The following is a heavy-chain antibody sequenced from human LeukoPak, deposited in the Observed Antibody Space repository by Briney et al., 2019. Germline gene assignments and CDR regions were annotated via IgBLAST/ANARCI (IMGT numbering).Heavy chain of an antibody. Sequence: SQTLSLTRTVSGGSISSGGYYWSWIRQPPGKGLEWIGYIYHSGSTYYNPSLKSRVAISVDTSKNQFSLNMRSVTAADTAVYYCARVSAAGMDFHYGMDVWGQGTTVLVSS. CDR1: GGSISSGGYY. V-gene: IGHV4-30-2*01. CDR3: ARVSAAGMDFHYGMDV. D-gene: IGHD6-13*01. J-gene: IGHJ6*02. CDR2: IYHSGST.